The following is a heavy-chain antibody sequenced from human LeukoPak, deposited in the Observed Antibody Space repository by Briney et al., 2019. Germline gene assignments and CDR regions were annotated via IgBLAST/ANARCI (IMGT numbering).Heavy chain of an antibody. CDR3: SRGHEAYRSVVVPAASSDP. CDR1: GFTFGDYA. J-gene: IGHJ5*02. V-gene: IGHV3-49*04. CDR2: IRSKAYGGTT. D-gene: IGHD2-2*01. Sequence: GGSLRLSCTASGFTFGDYAMSWVRQAPGKGLEWVGFIRSKAYGGTTEYAASVKGRFTVSRDDSKSIAYLQMNSLKTEDTAVYYYSRGHEAYRSVVVPAASSDPWGQGTLVTVSS.